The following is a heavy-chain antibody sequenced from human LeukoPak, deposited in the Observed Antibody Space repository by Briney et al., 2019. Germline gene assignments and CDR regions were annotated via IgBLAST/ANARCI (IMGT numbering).Heavy chain of an antibody. D-gene: IGHD3-3*01. CDR2: INHSGST. V-gene: IGHV4-34*01. CDR1: GGSFSGYY. J-gene: IGHJ4*02. CDR3: AREPFWSGYYTGSFDY. Sequence: ETLSLTCAVYGGSFSGYYWSWIRQPPGKGLEWIGEINHSGSTNYNPSLKSRVTISADTSKNQFSLKLSSVTAADTAVYYCAREPFWSGYYTGSFDYWGQGTLVTVSS.